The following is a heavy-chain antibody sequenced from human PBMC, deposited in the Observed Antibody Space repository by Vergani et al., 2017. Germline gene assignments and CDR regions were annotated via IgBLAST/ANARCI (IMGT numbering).Heavy chain of an antibody. Sequence: QVQLVQSGAEVKKPGSSVKVSCKASGGTFSSYTISWLRQAPGQGLEWMGRIIPILGIANYAQKFQGRVTITADKSTSTAYMELSSLRSEDTAVYYCASLKATTSQNFDYWGQGTLVTVSS. D-gene: IGHD5-12*01. CDR2: IIPILGIA. J-gene: IGHJ4*02. CDR3: ASLKATTSQNFDY. CDR1: GGTFSSYT. V-gene: IGHV1-69*02.